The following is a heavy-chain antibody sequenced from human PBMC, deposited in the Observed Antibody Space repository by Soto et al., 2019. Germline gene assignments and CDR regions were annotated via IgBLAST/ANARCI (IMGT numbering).Heavy chain of an antibody. CDR2: ISGSGGST. J-gene: IGHJ6*02. CDR1: GFTFSSYA. Sequence: GGSLRLSCAASGFTFSSYAMSWVRQAPGKGLEWVSAISGSGGSTYYADSVKGRFTISRDNSKNTLYLQMNSLRAEDTAVYYCAKSWDIVVVVAADGMDVWGQGTTVTVSS. V-gene: IGHV3-23*01. CDR3: AKSWDIVVVVAADGMDV. D-gene: IGHD2-15*01.